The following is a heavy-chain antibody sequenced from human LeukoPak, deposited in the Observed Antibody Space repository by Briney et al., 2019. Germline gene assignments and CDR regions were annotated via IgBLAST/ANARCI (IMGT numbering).Heavy chain of an antibody. CDR2: IIPIFGTA. V-gene: IGHV1-69*13. CDR1: GGTFSSYA. J-gene: IGHJ5*02. Sequence: ASVKVSCKASGGTFSSYAISWVRQAPGQGLEWMGGIIPIFGTANYAQKFQGRVTITADESTSTAYMELSSLRSEDTAVYYCARGDRGWFDPWGQGTLVTDSS. CDR3: ARGDRGWFDP.